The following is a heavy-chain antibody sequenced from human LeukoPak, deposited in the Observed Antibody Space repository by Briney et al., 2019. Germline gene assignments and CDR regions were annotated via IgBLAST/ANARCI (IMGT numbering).Heavy chain of an antibody. Sequence: PGRSLRLSCAASGFTFDDYAMHWVRQAPGKGLEWVSGISWNSGSIGYADSVKGRFTISRDNAKNSLYLQMNSLRAEDTAVYYCARVYQEFDYWGQGTLVTVSS. CDR3: ARVYQEFDY. CDR1: GFTFDDYA. D-gene: IGHD3-16*02. V-gene: IGHV3-9*01. CDR2: ISWNSGSI. J-gene: IGHJ4*02.